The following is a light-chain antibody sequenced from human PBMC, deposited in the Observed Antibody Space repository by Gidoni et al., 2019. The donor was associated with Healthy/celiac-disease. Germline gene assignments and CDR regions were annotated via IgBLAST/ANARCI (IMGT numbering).Light chain of an antibody. Sequence: IVLTQSPATLSLSPGDRATLSCRASQSVSSDFAWYQQKPGQAPRLLTYDASNGATGTAARFSGSGSGTVFTLTSSRLAPEDFAVYYCQQRSNWPLTFGPGTKVDIK. CDR1: QSVSSD. CDR3: QQRSNWPLT. V-gene: IGKV3-11*01. J-gene: IGKJ3*01. CDR2: DAS.